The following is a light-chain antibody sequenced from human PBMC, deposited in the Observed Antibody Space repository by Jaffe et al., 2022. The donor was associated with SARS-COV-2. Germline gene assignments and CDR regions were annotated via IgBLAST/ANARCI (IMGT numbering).Light chain of an antibody. Sequence: QSALTQPASVSGSPGQSITISCTGTSSDVGGYNYVSWYQQHPGKAPKLMIYEVSNRPSGVPDRFSGSKSGNTASLTISGLQAEDEADYYCSSYTSSSTLEVVFGGGTKLTVL. V-gene: IGLV2-14*01. CDR1: SSDVGGYNY. J-gene: IGLJ2*01. CDR3: SSYTSSSTLEVV. CDR2: EVS.